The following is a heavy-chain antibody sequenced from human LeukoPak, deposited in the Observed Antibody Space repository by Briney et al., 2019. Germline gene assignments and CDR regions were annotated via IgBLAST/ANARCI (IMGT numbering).Heavy chain of an antibody. CDR2: IYYSGST. Sequence: PSETLSLPCTDCRGSIHSSRYFWVEIRPPPGKGLEWIGSIYYSGSTYYNPSLKSRVTISVDTSKNQFSLKLSSVTAAGTAVYYCASERGGYCSGGSCYSGLVHYWGQGTLVTVSP. J-gene: IGHJ4*02. CDR3: ASERGGYCSGGSCYSGLVHY. CDR1: RGSIHSSRYF. V-gene: IGHV4-39*01. D-gene: IGHD2-15*01.